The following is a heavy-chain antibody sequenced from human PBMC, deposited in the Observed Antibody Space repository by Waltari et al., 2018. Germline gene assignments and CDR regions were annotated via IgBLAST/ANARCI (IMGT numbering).Heavy chain of an antibody. CDR2: INPNSGGT. CDR1: GYTFTGYY. CDR3: ARDRLFIAAAVHYYYGMDV. D-gene: IGHD6-13*01. Sequence: QVQLVQSGAEVKKPGASVKVSCKASGYTFTGYYMHWVRQAPGHGLEWMGWINPNSGGTNYAQKFQGRVTMTRDTSISTAYMELSRLRSDDTAVYYCARDRLFIAAAVHYYYGMDVWGQGTTVTVSS. V-gene: IGHV1-2*02. J-gene: IGHJ6*02.